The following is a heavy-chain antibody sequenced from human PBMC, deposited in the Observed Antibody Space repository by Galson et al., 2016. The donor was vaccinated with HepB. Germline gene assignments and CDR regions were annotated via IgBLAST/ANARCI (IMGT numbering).Heavy chain of an antibody. J-gene: IGHJ4*02. Sequence: QSGAEVKKPGESLRISCKTSGYSFTTYWITWVRQMPGKGLEWLGTINPSDSYTNYNPSFQGHVTISLDKSISTTYLQRSSLKTPDTAMYYCARHYNYSYAYWGPGALVTVSS. CDR1: GYSFTTYW. CDR3: ARHYNYSYAY. D-gene: IGHD3-10*01. V-gene: IGHV5-10-1*01. CDR2: INPSDSYT.